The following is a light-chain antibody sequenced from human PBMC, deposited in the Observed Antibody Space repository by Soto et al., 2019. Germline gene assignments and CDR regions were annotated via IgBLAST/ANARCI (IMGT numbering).Light chain of an antibody. CDR2: GAS. CDR1: QSVSNRY. V-gene: IGKV3-20*01. CDR3: QQYASSPWT. Sequence: ELVLTQSPGTLSLSPGQRATLACRASQSVSNRYLAWYQQKPGQAPRLLIYGASSRATGVPDRISGSGSGTDFALTINILEAEDFAVYYCQQYASSPWTFGQGTKVEIK. J-gene: IGKJ1*01.